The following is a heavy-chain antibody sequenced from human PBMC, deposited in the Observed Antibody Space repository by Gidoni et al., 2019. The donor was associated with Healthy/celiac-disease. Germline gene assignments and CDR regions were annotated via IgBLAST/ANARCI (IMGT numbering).Heavy chain of an antibody. CDR1: GGSISSSSYY. D-gene: IGHD3-16*01. J-gene: IGHJ4*02. CDR3: ARLRPSLGYFDY. V-gene: IGHV4-39*01. CDR2: IYSSGST. Sequence: QLQLPESGPGMVKPSETLYLTCTVSGGSISSSSYYWGWIRQPPGKGLEWVGSIYSSGSTYHNPSLKLRVTISVDTSKNQFSLKLSSVTAADTAVYYCARLRPSLGYFDYWGQGTLVTVYS.